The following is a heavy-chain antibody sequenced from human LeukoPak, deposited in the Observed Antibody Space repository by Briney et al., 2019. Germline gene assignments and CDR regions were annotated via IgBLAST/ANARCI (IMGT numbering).Heavy chain of an antibody. D-gene: IGHD6-13*01. V-gene: IGHV4-4*07. J-gene: IGHJ4*02. CDR1: GDSISNNY. Sequence: SETLSLTCTVSGDSISNNYWSWIRQPAGKGLEWISRIHFNGNTDYNPSLKSRVTTSIDTPRNQFSLKLSSVTAADTAVFYCARERGGSSWYNYYDAWGQGILVTVSS. CDR2: IHFNGNT. CDR3: ARERGGSSWYNYYDA.